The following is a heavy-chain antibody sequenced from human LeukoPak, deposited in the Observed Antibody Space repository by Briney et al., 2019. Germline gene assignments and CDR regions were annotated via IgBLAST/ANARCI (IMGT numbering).Heavy chain of an antibody. D-gene: IGHD3-10*01. V-gene: IGHV4-4*07. CDR3: ARDGGLGMVRGVIYYYYMDV. J-gene: IGHJ6*03. CDR1: GGSISSYY. Sequence: PSETLSLTCTVSGGSISSYYWSWIRQPAGKGLEWIGRIYTSGSTNYNPSLKSRVTMSVDTSKNQFSLKLSSVTAADTAVYYCARDGGLGMVRGVIYYYYMDVWGKGTTVTVSS. CDR2: IYTSGST.